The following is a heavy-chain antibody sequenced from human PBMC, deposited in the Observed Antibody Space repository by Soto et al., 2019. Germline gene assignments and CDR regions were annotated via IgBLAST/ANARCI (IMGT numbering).Heavy chain of an antibody. D-gene: IGHD2-2*01. CDR3: ARGNALYDY. CDR2: IRSSDNTR. Sequence: GGSLRLSCAASGFRFSDYYMSWIRQAPGKGLEWVSYIRSSDNTRYYADSVKGRFTISRDNAKNSLYLQMNSLRAEDTAVYYCARGNALYDYWGQGILVTVSS. CDR1: GFRFSDYY. J-gene: IGHJ4*02. V-gene: IGHV3-11*01.